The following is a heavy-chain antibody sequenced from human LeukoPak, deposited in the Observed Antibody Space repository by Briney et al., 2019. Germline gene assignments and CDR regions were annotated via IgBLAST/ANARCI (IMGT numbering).Heavy chain of an antibody. CDR2: ISAYNGKT. CDR3: ARDRPRLSSGWYGSDY. V-gene: IGHV1-18*01. CDR1: GYSFTSYG. D-gene: IGHD6-19*01. J-gene: IGHJ4*02. Sequence: SVKVSCKPSGYSFTSYGTSWVRHAHGQWLEWMGWISAYNGKTNYAQKLQGRVTITTHTSTSTAYMELRSLRSDDTAVYYCARDRPRLSSGWYGSDYWGQGTLVAVSS.